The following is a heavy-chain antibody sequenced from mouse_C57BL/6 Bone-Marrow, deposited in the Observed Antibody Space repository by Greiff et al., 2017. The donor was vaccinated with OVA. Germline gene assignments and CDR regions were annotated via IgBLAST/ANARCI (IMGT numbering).Heavy chain of an antibody. CDR1: GFTFSDYY. D-gene: IGHD2-1*01. CDR3: ARQERGNYGYFDV. CDR2: ISNGGGST. J-gene: IGHJ1*03. Sequence: EVNVVESGGGLVQPGGSLKLSCAASGFTFSDYYMYWVRQTPEKRLEWVAYISNGGGSTYYPDTVKGRFTISRDNAKNTLYLQMSRLKSEDTAMYYCARQERGNYGYFDVWGTGTTVTVSS. V-gene: IGHV5-12*01.